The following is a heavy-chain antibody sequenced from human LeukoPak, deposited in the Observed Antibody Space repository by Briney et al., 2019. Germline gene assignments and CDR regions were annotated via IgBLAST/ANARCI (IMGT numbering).Heavy chain of an antibody. CDR2: INSDGSST. V-gene: IGHV3-74*01. Sequence: GGSLRLSCAASGFTFSSYWMHWVRQAPGKGLVWVSRINSDGSSTSYADSVKGRFTISRDNAKNTLYLQMNSLRAEDTAVYYCARGPSIMIMFGGVIAAELDYWGQGTLVTVSS. CDR3: ARGPSIMIMFGGVIAAELDY. D-gene: IGHD3-16*02. J-gene: IGHJ4*02. CDR1: GFTFSSYW.